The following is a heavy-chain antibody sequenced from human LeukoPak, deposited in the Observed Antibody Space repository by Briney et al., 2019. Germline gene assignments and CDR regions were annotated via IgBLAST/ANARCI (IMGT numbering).Heavy chain of an antibody. CDR1: GFTFSSYS. J-gene: IGHJ4*02. CDR2: IYSGGST. V-gene: IGHV3-66*01. CDR3: AKDLTTGTLSFDY. D-gene: IGHD1-1*01. Sequence: GGSLRLSCAASGFTFSSYSMNWVRQAPGKGLEWVSVIYSGGSTYYADSVKGRFTISRDNSKNTLYLQMNSLRAEDTAVYYCAKDLTTGTLSFDYWGQGTLVTVSS.